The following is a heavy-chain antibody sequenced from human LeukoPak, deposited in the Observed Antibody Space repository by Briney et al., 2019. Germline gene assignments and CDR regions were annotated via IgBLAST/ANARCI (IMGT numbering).Heavy chain of an antibody. CDR1: GGSFSGYC. D-gene: IGHD2-8*01. Sequence: SETLSLTCAVYGGSFSGYCWSWIRQPPGKGLEWIGEINHSGSTNYNPSLKSRVTISVDTSKNQFSLELSSVTAADTAVYYCARIGYCTNGVCFDYWGQGTLVTVSS. J-gene: IGHJ4*02. V-gene: IGHV4-34*01. CDR2: INHSGST. CDR3: ARIGYCTNGVCFDY.